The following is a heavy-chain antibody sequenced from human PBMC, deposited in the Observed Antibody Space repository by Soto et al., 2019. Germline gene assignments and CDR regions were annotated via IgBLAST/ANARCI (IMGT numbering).Heavy chain of an antibody. CDR3: AREGGLAIAVAGAFDI. CDR1: GFTFSSYS. V-gene: IGHV3-48*01. D-gene: IGHD6-19*01. J-gene: IGHJ3*02. CDR2: ISISTNTI. Sequence: GGSLRLSCAASGFTFSSYSMNWVRQTPGKGLEWVSYISISTNTIYYADSVKGRFTISRDNAKNSLYLQMNSLRAEDTAVYYCAREGGLAIAVAGAFDIW.